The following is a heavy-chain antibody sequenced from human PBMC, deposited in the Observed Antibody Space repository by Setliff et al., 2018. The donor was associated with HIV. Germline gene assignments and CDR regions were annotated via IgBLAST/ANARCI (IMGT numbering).Heavy chain of an antibody. CDR3: ARQGPVGGFCGRTTKCYGAFDI. D-gene: IGHD3-16*01. CDR2: ISKDETEK. J-gene: IGHJ3*02. Sequence: PGGSLRLSCVASGFTFSSYTFHWVRQAPGTGLEWVSVISKDETEKNYGDTVRGRFIISRDNVKDTLYLQMNSLRTDDTAVYYCARQGPVGGFCGRTTKCYGAFDIWGQGTMVTVSS. CDR1: GFTFSSYT. V-gene: IGHV3-30*04.